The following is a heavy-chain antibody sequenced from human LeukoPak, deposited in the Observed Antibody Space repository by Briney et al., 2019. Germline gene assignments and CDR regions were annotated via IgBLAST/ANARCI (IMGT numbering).Heavy chain of an antibody. CDR3: ARDQRGSLDY. D-gene: IGHD3-10*01. CDR1: GFTLSSYW. CDR2: IKQDGSEK. Sequence: PGGSLRLSCAASGFTLSSYWMNWVRQAPGKGLEWVANIKQDGSEKYYVDSVKGRFTISRDNAKNSLYLQMNSLRAEDTAVYYCARDQRGSLDYWGQGTLVTVSS. J-gene: IGHJ4*02. V-gene: IGHV3-7*03.